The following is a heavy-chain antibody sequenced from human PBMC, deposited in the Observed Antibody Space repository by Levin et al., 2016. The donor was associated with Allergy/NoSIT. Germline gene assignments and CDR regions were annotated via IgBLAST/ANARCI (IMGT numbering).Heavy chain of an antibody. CDR1: GFTFSDYY. J-gene: IGHJ5*02. Sequence: GESLKISCAASGFTFSDYYMSWIRQAPGKGLEWVSGISASGDTIHYADPVKGRFTISRDNFKNTLYLEMNSLRAEDTAVYYCANMTCCSGPFGPWGRGTLVTVSS. V-gene: IGHV3-23*01. CDR2: ISASGDTI. D-gene: IGHD2-21*01. CDR3: ANMTCCSGPFGP.